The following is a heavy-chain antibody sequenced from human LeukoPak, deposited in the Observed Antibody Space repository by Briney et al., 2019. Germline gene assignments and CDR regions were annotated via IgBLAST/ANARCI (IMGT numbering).Heavy chain of an antibody. J-gene: IGHJ4*02. CDR2: ISSNGGST. V-gene: IGHV3-64*01. CDR3: ASFDY. CDR1: GFTFSSYA. Sequence: GGSLRLSCAASGFTFSSYAMHWVRQAPGKGLEYVSAISSNGGSTYYANSVKGRFTISRDNSKNTLYLQMGSLRAEDMAVYYCASFDYFGPGTLVTGYS.